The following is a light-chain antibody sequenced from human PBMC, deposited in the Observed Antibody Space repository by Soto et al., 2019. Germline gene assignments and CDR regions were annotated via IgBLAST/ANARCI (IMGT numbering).Light chain of an antibody. CDR3: QQLSISLRT. J-gene: IGKJ4*01. V-gene: IGKV1-5*03. Sequence: DIQMTQSPSTLSGSVGDRVTITCRASQTISSWLAWYQQKPGKAPKLLIYKASTLKSGVPSRFSGSGSGTEFTLTISSLQPEDFATYYCQQLSISLRTFGGGTKVDIK. CDR2: KAS. CDR1: QTISSW.